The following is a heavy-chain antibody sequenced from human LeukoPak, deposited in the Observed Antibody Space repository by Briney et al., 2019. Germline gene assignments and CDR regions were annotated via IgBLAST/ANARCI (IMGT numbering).Heavy chain of an antibody. D-gene: IGHD6-6*01. CDR3: VRGSSPQGYYYYMDV. CDR1: GFTFSSYS. V-gene: IGHV3-48*01. CDR2: ISSSSSTI. Sequence: GGSLRLSCAASGFTFSSYSMNWVRQAPGKGLEWVSYISSSSSTIYYADSVKGRFTISRDNAKNSLYLQMNSLRAEDTAVYYCVRGSSPQGYYYYMDVWGKGTTVTVSS. J-gene: IGHJ6*03.